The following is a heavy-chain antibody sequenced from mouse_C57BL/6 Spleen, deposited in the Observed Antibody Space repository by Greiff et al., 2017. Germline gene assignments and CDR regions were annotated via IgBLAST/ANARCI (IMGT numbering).Heavy chain of an antibody. CDR3: TRPLYGCPYFDY. D-gene: IGHD2-2*01. CDR1: GYTFTDYE. Sequence: QVTLKVSGAELVRPGASVTLSCKASGYTFTDYEMHWVKQTPVHGLEWIGAIDPETGGTAYNQKFKGKAILTADKSSSTAYMELRSLTSEDSAVYYCTRPLYGCPYFDYWGQGTTLTVSS. CDR2: IDPETGGT. V-gene: IGHV1-15*01. J-gene: IGHJ2*01.